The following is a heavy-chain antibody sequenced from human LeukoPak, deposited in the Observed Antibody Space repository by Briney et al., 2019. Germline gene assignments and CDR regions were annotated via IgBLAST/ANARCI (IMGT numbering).Heavy chain of an antibody. CDR1: GYTFTGYY. Sequence: WASVKVSCKASGYTFTGYYMHWVRQAPGQGLEWMGWINPNSGGTNYAQKFQGRVTMTRDTSISTAYMELSRLRSDDTAVYYCARLFGVVTTDAFDIWGQGTMVTVSS. D-gene: IGHD3-3*01. V-gene: IGHV1-2*02. CDR2: INPNSGGT. CDR3: ARLFGVVTTDAFDI. J-gene: IGHJ3*02.